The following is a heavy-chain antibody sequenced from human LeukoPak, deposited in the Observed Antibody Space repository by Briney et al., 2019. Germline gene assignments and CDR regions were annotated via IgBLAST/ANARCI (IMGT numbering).Heavy chain of an antibody. CDR3: AKVPYGSGWYYFDY. CDR1: GFTFSSYG. D-gene: IGHD6-19*01. CDR2: IWYDGSNT. V-gene: IGHV3-33*06. J-gene: IGHJ4*02. Sequence: GRSLRLSCAASGFTFSSYGMHWVRQAPGKGLEWVAVIWYDGSNTYYADSVKGRFTISRDNSKNTLYLQMNSLRVEDTAVYYCAKVPYGSGWYYFDYWGQGTLVTVSS.